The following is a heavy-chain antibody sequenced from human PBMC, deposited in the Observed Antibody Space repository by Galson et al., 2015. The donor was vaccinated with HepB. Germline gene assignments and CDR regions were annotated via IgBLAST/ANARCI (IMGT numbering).Heavy chain of an antibody. CDR2: IDPSDSYT. J-gene: IGHJ6*02. Sequence: QSGAEVKKPGESLRISCKGSGYSFTSYWISWVRQMPGKGLEWMGRIDPSDSYTNYSPSFQGHVTISADKSISTAYLQWSSLKASDTAMYYCARRKSSSWADYYYYYGMDVWGQGTTVTVSS. CDR1: GYSFTSYW. V-gene: IGHV5-10-1*01. CDR3: ARRKSSSWADYYYYYGMDV. D-gene: IGHD6-13*01.